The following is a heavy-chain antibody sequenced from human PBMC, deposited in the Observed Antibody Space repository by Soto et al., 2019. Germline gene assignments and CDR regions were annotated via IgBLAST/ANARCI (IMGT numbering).Heavy chain of an antibody. CDR1: GFIFSSYA. CDR2: ISGSGGST. J-gene: IGHJ4*02. V-gene: IGHV3-23*01. CDR3: AKGLYGSGYYYFDY. Sequence: GGSLRLSCAASGFIFSSYAMSWVRQAPGKGLEWVSAISGSGGSTYYADSVKGRFTISRDNSKNTLYLQMNSLRAEDTAVYYCAKGLYGSGYYYFDYWGQGTLVTVSS. D-gene: IGHD3-22*01.